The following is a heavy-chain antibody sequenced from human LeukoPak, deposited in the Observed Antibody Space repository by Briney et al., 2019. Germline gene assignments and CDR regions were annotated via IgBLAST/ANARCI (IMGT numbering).Heavy chain of an antibody. D-gene: IGHD6-13*01. CDR2: LSWNSGSI. CDR1: GFTFDDYA. J-gene: IGHJ6*04. Sequence: PGGSLRLSCAASGFTFDDYAMHWVRHAPGKGLEWVSGLSWNSGSIVYADSVKGRFTIYRDNSKNTLYLQMNSLRAEDTAVYYCAKIERLKKKYSSSWYGSDRLGPVDVWGKGTTVTISS. V-gene: IGHV3-9*01. CDR3: AKIERLKKKYSSSWYGSDRLGPVDV.